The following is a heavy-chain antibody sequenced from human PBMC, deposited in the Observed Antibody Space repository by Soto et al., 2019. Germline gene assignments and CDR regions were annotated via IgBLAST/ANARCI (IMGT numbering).Heavy chain of an antibody. Sequence: GGSLRLSCAASGFTFSSYSMNWVRQAPGKGLEWVSSISSSSSYIYYADSVKGRFTISRDNAKNSLYLQMNSLRAKDTAVYYCARKKGVDTAMVWGYYYGMDVWGQGTTVTVSS. CDR2: ISSSSSYI. V-gene: IGHV3-21*01. J-gene: IGHJ6*02. CDR3: ARKKGVDTAMVWGYYYGMDV. CDR1: GFTFSSYS. D-gene: IGHD5-18*01.